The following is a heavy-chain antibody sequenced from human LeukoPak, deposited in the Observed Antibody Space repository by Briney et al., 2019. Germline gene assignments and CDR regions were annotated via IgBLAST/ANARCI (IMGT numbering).Heavy chain of an antibody. V-gene: IGHV4-4*07. Sequence: SGTLSLTCTVSRGSTSSYYWSWIRQPAGKGLEWIGRIYTSGSTNYNPSLKSRVTMSVDTSKNQFSLKLSSVTAADTAVYYCASDWGLLWSYNWFDPWGQGTLVTVSS. D-gene: IGHD3-10*01. CDR3: ASDWGLLWSYNWFDP. J-gene: IGHJ5*02. CDR1: RGSTSSYY. CDR2: IYTSGST.